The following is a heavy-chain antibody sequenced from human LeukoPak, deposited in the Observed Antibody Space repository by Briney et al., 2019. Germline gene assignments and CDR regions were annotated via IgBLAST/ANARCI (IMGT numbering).Heavy chain of an antibody. J-gene: IGHJ4*02. Sequence: EASVKVSCKASGYTFISYNINWVRQATGQGLEWMGWLNPRSGIQKFQGRLTITRDTSTDTVHMDLSSLTAEDTAVYYCARGIPLGYCTYGVCYPPYYFDFWGQGTLVTASS. CDR1: GYTFISYN. CDR3: ARGIPLGYCTYGVCYPPYYFDF. D-gene: IGHD2-8*01. CDR2: LNPRSG. V-gene: IGHV1-8*03.